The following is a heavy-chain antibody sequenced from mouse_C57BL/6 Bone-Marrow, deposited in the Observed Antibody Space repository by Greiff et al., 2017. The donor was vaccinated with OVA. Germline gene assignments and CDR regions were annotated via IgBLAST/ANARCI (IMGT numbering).Heavy chain of an antibody. CDR2: IYPRSGNT. D-gene: IGHD1-1*01. CDR1: GYTFTSYG. CDR3: ARGNYYGSSYGVYAMDY. J-gene: IGHJ4*01. Sequence: QVQLQPSGAELARPGASVKLSCKASGYTFTSYGISWVKQSTGQGLEWIGEIYPRSGNTYYNEKFKGKAKLTADKSSRTAYMELRILTSEGSAGYFCARGNYYGSSYGVYAMDYWGQGTSVTVSS. V-gene: IGHV1-81*01.